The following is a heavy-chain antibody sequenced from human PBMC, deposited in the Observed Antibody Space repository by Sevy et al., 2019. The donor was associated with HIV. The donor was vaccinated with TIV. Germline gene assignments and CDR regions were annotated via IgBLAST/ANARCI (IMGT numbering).Heavy chain of an antibody. CDR2: ISSSSNYI. V-gene: IGHV3-21*01. CDR1: GFTFSSYS. Sequence: GGSLRLSCAASGFTFSSYSMKWVRQAPGKGLEWISSISSSSNYIYYADSVKGRFTISRDNAQNSLYLQMNSLRAEDTAVYYCARDLIRTLWYFDLWGRGTVVTVSS. J-gene: IGHJ2*01. D-gene: IGHD3-22*01. CDR3: ARDLIRTLWYFDL.